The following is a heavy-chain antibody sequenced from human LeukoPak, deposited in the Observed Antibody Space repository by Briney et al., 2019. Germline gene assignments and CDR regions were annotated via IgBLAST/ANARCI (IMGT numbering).Heavy chain of an antibody. D-gene: IGHD1-26*01. CDR2: ISYDGSNE. J-gene: IGHJ4*02. V-gene: IGHV3-30*01. Sequence: GGSLRLSCAASGFTLSSYAMHWVRQAPGKGLEWGAIISYDGSNEHYADSMKGRFTISRDNSKNTLYLQMNSLRAEDTAIYYCTRGRGSYSLDYWGRGTLVTVSS. CDR1: GFTLSSYA. CDR3: TRGRGSYSLDY.